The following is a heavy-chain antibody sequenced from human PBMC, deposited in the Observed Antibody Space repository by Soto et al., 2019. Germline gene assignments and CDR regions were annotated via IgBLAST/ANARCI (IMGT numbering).Heavy chain of an antibody. Sequence: EVQLVESGGDLLQPGGSLRLSCAGFGFSLDDYTMHWVRQAPGKGLEWVSGITWNSDKRAYAASVRGGFTVTKDSTKNSLYLEMNCLRIEDTALYYCATGVRRTWNEMDVWGNGTAVIVS. D-gene: IGHD1-1*01. CDR1: GFSLDDYT. CDR3: ATGVRRTWNEMDV. V-gene: IGHV3-9*01. CDR2: ITWNSDKR. J-gene: IGHJ6*03.